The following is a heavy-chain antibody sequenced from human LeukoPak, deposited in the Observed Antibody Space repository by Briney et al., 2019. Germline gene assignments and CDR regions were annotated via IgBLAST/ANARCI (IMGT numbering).Heavy chain of an antibody. CDR3: ARGPLTDV. D-gene: IGHD3-9*01. J-gene: IGHJ6*02. Sequence: SETLSLTCAVYGGPFSGYYWSWIRQPPGKGLEWIGEINHSGSTNYNPSLKSRVTISVDTSKNQFSLKLSSVTAADTAVYYCARGPLTDVWGQGTTVTVSS. CDR1: GGPFSGYY. CDR2: INHSGST. V-gene: IGHV4-34*01.